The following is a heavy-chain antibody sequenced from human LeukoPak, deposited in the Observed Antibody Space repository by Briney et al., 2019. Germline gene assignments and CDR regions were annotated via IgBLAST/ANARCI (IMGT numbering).Heavy chain of an antibody. D-gene: IGHD3-10*02. CDR2: ISSSGTTD. CDR1: GFIFDDYE. Sequence: GGSLRLSCAASGFIFDDYEMNWVRQAPGKGLEWVALISSSGTTDYYADSVKGRFTISRDNAKNSLYLQMNSLRAEDTAVYYCAELGITMIGGVWGKGTTVTISS. V-gene: IGHV3-48*03. J-gene: IGHJ6*04. CDR3: AELGITMIGGV.